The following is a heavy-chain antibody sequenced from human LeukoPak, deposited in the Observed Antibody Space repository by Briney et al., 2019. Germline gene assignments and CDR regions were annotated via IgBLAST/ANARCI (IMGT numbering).Heavy chain of an antibody. CDR1: GFTFSSYA. CDR3: ASDSGYDYRFDY. Sequence: GGSLRLSCAASGFTFSSYAMSWVRQVPGKGLEWVSAISGSGGSTYYADSVKGRFTISRDNAKNSLYLQMNSLRDEDTAVYYCASDSGYDYRFDYWGQGTLVTVSS. CDR2: ISGSGGST. J-gene: IGHJ4*02. V-gene: IGHV3-23*01. D-gene: IGHD5-12*01.